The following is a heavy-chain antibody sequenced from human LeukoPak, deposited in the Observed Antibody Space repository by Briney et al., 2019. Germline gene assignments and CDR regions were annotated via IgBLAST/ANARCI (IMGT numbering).Heavy chain of an antibody. Sequence: GGSLRLSCAASGFTFSTYAMNWVRPAPGKGLEWVSTISGSGGSTYYADSVKGRFTISRDNSKNTLYLQMNSLRAEDTAVYYCAYGDYDCWGQGTLVTVSS. CDR2: ISGSGGST. V-gene: IGHV3-23*01. CDR1: GFTFSTYA. CDR3: AYGDYDC. J-gene: IGHJ4*02. D-gene: IGHD4-17*01.